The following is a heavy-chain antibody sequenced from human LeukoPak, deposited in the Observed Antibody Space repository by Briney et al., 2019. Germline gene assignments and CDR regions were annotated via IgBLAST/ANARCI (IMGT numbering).Heavy chain of an antibody. CDR1: GFTFSNYA. CDR2: ISGSGSPT. CDR3: AKEGSYGDFDY. V-gene: IGHV3-23*01. D-gene: IGHD4-17*01. Sequence: GGSLRLSCAASGFTFSNYAMSWVRQAPGKGLEWVSFISGSGSPTYYADSVRGRFTISRDNSKNTLYLQLNSLRSEDAAVYYCAKEGSYGDFDYWGQGTLVTVSS. J-gene: IGHJ4*02.